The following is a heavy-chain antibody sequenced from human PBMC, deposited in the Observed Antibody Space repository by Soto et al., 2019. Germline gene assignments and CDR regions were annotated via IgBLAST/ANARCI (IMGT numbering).Heavy chain of an antibody. CDR2: MSHSGGT. J-gene: IGHJ3*02. D-gene: IGHD1-1*01. CDR3: ERVDRGTATTVVDAFDI. V-gene: IGHV4-34*01. CDR1: GGFVSSGSYY. Sequence: QVQLQQWGAGLLKPSETLSLTCAVYGGFVSSGSYYWSWIRQPPGKGLQWIGEMSHSGGTHFNPSLKSRVTISVDTSKNQFSLKMRSVTAADTALYYCERVDRGTATTVVDAFDIWGPGTMVTVSS.